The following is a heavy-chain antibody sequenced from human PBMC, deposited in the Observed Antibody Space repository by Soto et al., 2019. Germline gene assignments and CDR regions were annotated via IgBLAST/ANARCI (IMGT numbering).Heavy chain of an antibody. J-gene: IGHJ4*02. CDR3: AKLYDFWSGYYTPFDY. CDR1: GFTFSSYA. V-gene: IGHV3-23*01. D-gene: IGHD3-3*01. CDR2: ISGSGGST. Sequence: EVQLLESGGGLVQPGGSLRLSCAASGFTFSSYAMSWVRQAPGKGLEWVSAISGSGGSTYYADSVKGRFTISRDNSTNTLYMQMNSLRAEDTAVYYCAKLYDFWSGYYTPFDYWGQGTLVTVSS.